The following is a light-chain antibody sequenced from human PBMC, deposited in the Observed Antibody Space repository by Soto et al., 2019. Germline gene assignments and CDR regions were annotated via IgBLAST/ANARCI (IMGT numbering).Light chain of an antibody. CDR1: QSISSW. J-gene: IGKJ1*01. V-gene: IGKV1-5*03. CDR3: QQYNSYPT. Sequence: DIQMTQSPSTLSASVGDRVTITCRASQSISSWLAWYQQKPGKAPKLLIYKASSLESGVPSRFSGSGSGTAFPLTISSLQPDYFATYYCQQYNSYPTFGQGTKVEIK. CDR2: KAS.